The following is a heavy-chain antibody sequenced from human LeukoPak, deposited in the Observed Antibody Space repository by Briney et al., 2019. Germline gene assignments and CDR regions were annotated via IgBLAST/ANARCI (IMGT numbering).Heavy chain of an antibody. CDR3: TTGGSITMVRAVIGAFDI. CDR1: GFTLSNAW. V-gene: IGHV3-15*01. Sequence: GGSLRLSCAPSGFTLSNAWMSWVRQAPGKGREWVGRIKSKTDGGTTDYAAPVKGRFTISRDDSKNTLYLQMNSLKTEDTAVYYCTTGGSITMVRAVIGAFDIWGQGTMVTVSS. D-gene: IGHD3-10*01. J-gene: IGHJ3*02. CDR2: IKSKTDGGTT.